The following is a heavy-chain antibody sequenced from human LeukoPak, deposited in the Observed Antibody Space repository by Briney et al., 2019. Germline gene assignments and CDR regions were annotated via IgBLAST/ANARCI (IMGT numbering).Heavy chain of an antibody. D-gene: IGHD6-13*01. Sequence: PGGSLRLSCAASGFTFSNYAMHWARQAPGKGLEWVAFISHDRSNNCHADSVKGRFTISRDNSKNTLYLQMSSLRAEDTAVYYCVKGPRIAAAGALDYWGQGTLVTVSS. CDR3: VKGPRIAAAGALDY. CDR2: ISHDRSNN. V-gene: IGHV3-30*14. CDR1: GFTFSNYA. J-gene: IGHJ4*02.